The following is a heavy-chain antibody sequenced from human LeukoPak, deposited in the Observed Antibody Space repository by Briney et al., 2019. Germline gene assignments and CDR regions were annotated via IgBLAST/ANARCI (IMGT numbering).Heavy chain of an antibody. CDR3: ASRKLGNDY. Sequence: SETRSLTCTVSGGSISSYYWSWIRQPPGKGLEWIGEINHSGSTNYNPSLKSRVTISVDTSKNQFSLKLSSVTAADTAVFYCASRKLGNDYWGQGTLVTVSS. V-gene: IGHV4-34*01. D-gene: IGHD7-27*01. J-gene: IGHJ4*02. CDR2: INHSGST. CDR1: GGSISSYY.